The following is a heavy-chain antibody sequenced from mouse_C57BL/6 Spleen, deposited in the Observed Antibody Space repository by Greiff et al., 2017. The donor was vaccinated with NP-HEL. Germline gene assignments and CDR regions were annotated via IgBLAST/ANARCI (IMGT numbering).Heavy chain of an antibody. CDR3: ARRLGRGGFDY. J-gene: IGHJ2*01. CDR2: ISSGSSTI. D-gene: IGHD4-1*01. CDR1: EFTFSDYG. Sequence: EVMLVESGGGLVKPGGSLKLSCAASEFTFSDYGMHWVRQAPEKGLEWVAYISSGSSTIYYADTVKGRFTISRDNAKNTLFLQMTSLRSEDTAMYYCARRLGRGGFDYWGQGTTLTVSS. V-gene: IGHV5-17*01.